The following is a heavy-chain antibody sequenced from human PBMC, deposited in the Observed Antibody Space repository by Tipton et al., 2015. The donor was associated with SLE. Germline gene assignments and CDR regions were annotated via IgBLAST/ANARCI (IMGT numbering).Heavy chain of an antibody. CDR3: ARVRGWSDFDY. CDR1: GGSISSHY. D-gene: IGHD6-19*01. J-gene: IGHJ4*02. CDR2: IYYSGST. V-gene: IGHV4-59*11. Sequence: TLSLTCTVSGGSISSHYWSWVRQPPGKGLEWIGYIYYSGSTNCNPSLKSRVTISVDTSKNQFSLKLSSVTAADTAVYYCARVRGWSDFDYWGQGTLVTVSS.